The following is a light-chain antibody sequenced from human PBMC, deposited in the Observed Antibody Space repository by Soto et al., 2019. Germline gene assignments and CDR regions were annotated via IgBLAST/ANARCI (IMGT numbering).Light chain of an antibody. CDR2: GNS. Sequence: QSVLTQPPSVSGAPGQRVTISCTGSSSNIGAGYDVHWYQQLPGTAPKLLIYGNSNRPSVVPDRFSGSKSGTSASLAITGLQAEDEADYYCQSYDSSYVFGTGTKVTVL. CDR1: SSNIGAGYD. V-gene: IGLV1-40*01. CDR3: QSYDSSYV. J-gene: IGLJ1*01.